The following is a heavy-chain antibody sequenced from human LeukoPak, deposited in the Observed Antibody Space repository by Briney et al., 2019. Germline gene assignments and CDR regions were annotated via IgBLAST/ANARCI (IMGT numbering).Heavy chain of an antibody. CDR1: GDTFTNYG. CDR2: ISAYNGDT. V-gene: IGHV1-18*01. Sequence: AASVKVSCKASGDTFTNYGITWVRQAPGQGLEWMGWISAYNGDTACAQKLQGRVTMTTDTSTSTAYMELRSLRSDDTAVYYCASRQGQNYFENWGQGTLVTVSS. CDR3: ASRQGQNYFEN. J-gene: IGHJ4*02.